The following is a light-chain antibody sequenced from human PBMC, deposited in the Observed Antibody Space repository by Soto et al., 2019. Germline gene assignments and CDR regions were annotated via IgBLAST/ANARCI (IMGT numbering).Light chain of an antibody. CDR1: ALPNQY. V-gene: IGLV3-25*03. Sequence: SYELTQPPSVSVSPGQTARITCTGDALPNQYAYWYQQKPGQAPVLVIYKDSERPSGLPERFSGSSSATTVTLTTSGVQAEDAADYYCQSADSSGTYVFGAGTKLTVL. CDR2: KDS. J-gene: IGLJ2*01. CDR3: QSADSSGTYV.